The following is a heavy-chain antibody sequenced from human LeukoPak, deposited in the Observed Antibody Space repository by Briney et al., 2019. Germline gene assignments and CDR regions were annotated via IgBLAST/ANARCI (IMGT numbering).Heavy chain of an antibody. CDR3: ATVGATAQYYYYYMDV. J-gene: IGHJ6*03. CDR2: INWNGGST. CDR1: GFTFDDYG. V-gene: IGHV3-20*04. Sequence: PGGSLRLSCAASGFTFDDYGMSWVRQAPGKGLEGVSGINWNGGSTGYADSVKGRFTISRDNAKNSLYLQMNSLRAEDTAVYYCATVGATAQYYYYYMDVWGKGTTVTVSS. D-gene: IGHD1-26*01.